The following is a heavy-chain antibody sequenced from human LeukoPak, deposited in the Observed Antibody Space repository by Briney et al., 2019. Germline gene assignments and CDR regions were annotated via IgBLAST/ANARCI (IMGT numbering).Heavy chain of an antibody. J-gene: IGHJ4*02. D-gene: IGHD2-15*01. V-gene: IGHV1-46*01. CDR1: GYTFTSYY. CDR2: INPSGGST. CDR3: ARVPLQETPRFDY. Sequence: ASVKVSCKASGYTFTSYYMHWVRQAPGQGLEWMGIINPSGGSTSYAQKLQGRVTMTTDTSTSTAYMELRSLRSDDTAVYYCARVPLQETPRFDYWGQGTLVTVSS.